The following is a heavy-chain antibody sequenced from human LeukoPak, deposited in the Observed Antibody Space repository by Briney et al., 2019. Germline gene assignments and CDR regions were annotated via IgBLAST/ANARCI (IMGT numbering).Heavy chain of an antibody. D-gene: IGHD3-10*01. Sequence: GGSLRLSCAASGFTFSSYWMSWVRQASGKGLEWVANIKQDGSEKYYVDSVKGRFTISRDNAKNSLYLQMNSLRAEDTAVYYCARARGSGSYYKIYYYYMDVWGKGTTVTVSS. CDR2: IKQDGSEK. V-gene: IGHV3-7*01. CDR1: GFTFSSYW. J-gene: IGHJ6*03. CDR3: ARARGSGSYYKIYYYYMDV.